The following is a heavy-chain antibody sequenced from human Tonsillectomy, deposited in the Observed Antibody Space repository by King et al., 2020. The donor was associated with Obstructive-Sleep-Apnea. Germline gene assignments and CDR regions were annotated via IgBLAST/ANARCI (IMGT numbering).Heavy chain of an antibody. J-gene: IGHJ4*02. CDR3: ATTGSLAGIYQ. Sequence: VQLVESGGGLVKPGESLRLSCAASGFTFSDSYMTWIRQSPGKGLEYISYITSGGGYTNYADSVKGRFTISRDNAQNSLYLQMDSLRVEDTAVYYCATTGSLAGIYQWGQGTLVTVSS. V-gene: IGHV3-11*06. D-gene: IGHD3-3*02. CDR2: ITSGGGYT. CDR1: GFTFSDSY.